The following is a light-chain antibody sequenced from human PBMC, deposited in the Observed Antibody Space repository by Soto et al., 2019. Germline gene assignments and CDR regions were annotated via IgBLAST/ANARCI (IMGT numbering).Light chain of an antibody. J-gene: IGKJ5*01. CDR1: QGISSY. CDR3: QQLNTYPIT. CDR2: AAS. Sequence: AIRMTQSPSSLSASTGDRVTITCRASQGISSYLAWYQQKAGKAPKLLIYAASTLQSGVPSRFSGSGSGTDFTLTISSLQSEDFATYYCQQLNTYPITFGQGTRLEI. V-gene: IGKV1-8*01.